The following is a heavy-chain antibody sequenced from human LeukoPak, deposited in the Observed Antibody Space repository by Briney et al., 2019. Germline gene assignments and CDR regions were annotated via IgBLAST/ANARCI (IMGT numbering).Heavy chain of an antibody. J-gene: IGHJ5*02. Sequence: SETLPLTCTVSGGSISSSSYYWGWIRQPPGKGLEWIGSIYYSGSTYYNSSLKSRVTISVDTSKNQSSLKLSSVTAADTAVYYCARPDDYGVNWFDPWGQGTLVTVSS. CDR1: GGSISSSSYY. CDR3: ARPDDYGVNWFDP. CDR2: IYYSGST. V-gene: IGHV4-39*01. D-gene: IGHD4-17*01.